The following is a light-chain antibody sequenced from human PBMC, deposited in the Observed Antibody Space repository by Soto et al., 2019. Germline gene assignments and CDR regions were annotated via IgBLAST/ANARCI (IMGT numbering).Light chain of an antibody. CDR2: EGS. CDR3: CSCAGSSTLV. J-gene: IGLJ2*01. V-gene: IGLV2-23*01. CDR1: SSDVGSYKF. Sequence: QSVLTQPASVSGSPGQSITISCTGTSSDVGSYKFVSWYQQHPGKAPKLMVYEGSKRPSGVSNRFSGSKSGNTASLTISGRQAEDDADYYCCSCAGSSTLVFGGGTQLTVL.